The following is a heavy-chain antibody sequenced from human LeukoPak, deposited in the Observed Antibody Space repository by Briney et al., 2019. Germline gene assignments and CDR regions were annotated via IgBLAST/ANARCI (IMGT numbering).Heavy chain of an antibody. D-gene: IGHD6-13*01. CDR3: ARGDYSSSWYGY. J-gene: IGHJ4*02. CDR2: INHSGST. V-gene: IGHV4-34*01. CDR1: GGSFSGYY. Sequence: SETLSLTCAVYGGSFSGYYWSWIRQPPGRGLEWIGEINHSGSTNYNPSLKSRVTISVDTSKNQFPLKLSSVTAADTAVYYCARGDYSSSWYGYWGQGTPVTVSS.